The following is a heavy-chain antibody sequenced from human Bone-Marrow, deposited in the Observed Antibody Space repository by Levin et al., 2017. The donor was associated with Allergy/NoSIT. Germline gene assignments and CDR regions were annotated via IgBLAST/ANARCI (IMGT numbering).Heavy chain of an antibody. Sequence: SGPTLVKPTQTLTLTCTFSGFSLTTRGMCVSWIRQSPGKALEWLALIDWDDDTYYSTSLKTRLTISKDTSKNEVVLRMTNMDPVDTGTYFWARGMAPRRGTYYYNGMDVWGQGTTVTVS. CDR3: ARGMAPRRGTYYYNGMDV. D-gene: IGHD3-10*01. CDR2: IDWDDDT. J-gene: IGHJ6*02. CDR1: GFSLTTRGMC. V-gene: IGHV2-70*01.